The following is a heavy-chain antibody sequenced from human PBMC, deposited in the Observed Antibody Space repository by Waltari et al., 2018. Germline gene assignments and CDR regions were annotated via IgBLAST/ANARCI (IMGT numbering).Heavy chain of an antibody. CDR3: AKISAAGIQYYFDY. D-gene: IGHD6-13*01. CDR2: IYYSGST. J-gene: IGHJ4*02. CDR1: GGSISRSSYY. V-gene: IGHV4-39*07. Sequence: QLQLQESGPGLVKPSETLSLTCPVSGGSISRSSYYWVWIRQPPGKGLEWIGSIYYSGSTYYNPSLKSRVTISVDTSKNQFSLKLSSVTAADTAVYYCAKISAAGIQYYFDYWGQGTLVTVSS.